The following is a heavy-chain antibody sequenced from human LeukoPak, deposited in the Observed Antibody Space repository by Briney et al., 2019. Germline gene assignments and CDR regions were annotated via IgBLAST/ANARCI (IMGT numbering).Heavy chain of an antibody. J-gene: IGHJ4*02. D-gene: IGHD2-15*01. CDR1: GYTLTGYY. CDR2: ISPNNGGT. V-gene: IGHV1-2*02. CDR3: VRGYCSDGSCYSAY. Sequence: EASVKVSRKASGYTLTGYYMHWVRLAPGHGLEWMGCISPNNGGTIYAQNFQGRVTMTRDTSISTAYMELSSLTSDDTAVYYCVRGYCSDGSCYSAYWGQGTLVTVSS.